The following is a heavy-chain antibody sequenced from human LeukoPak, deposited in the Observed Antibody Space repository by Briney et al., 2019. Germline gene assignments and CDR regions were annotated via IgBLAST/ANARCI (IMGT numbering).Heavy chain of an antibody. CDR1: GFTFSDYY. V-gene: IGHV3-11*04. Sequence: GGSLRLSCAASGFTFSDYYMSWIRQAPGKGLEWVSYISSSGSTIYYADSVKGRFTISRDNAKNSLYLQMNSLRAEDTAVYYCARELSIAARLFDYWGRGTLVTVSS. D-gene: IGHD6-6*01. CDR2: ISSSGSTI. CDR3: ARELSIAARLFDY. J-gene: IGHJ4*02.